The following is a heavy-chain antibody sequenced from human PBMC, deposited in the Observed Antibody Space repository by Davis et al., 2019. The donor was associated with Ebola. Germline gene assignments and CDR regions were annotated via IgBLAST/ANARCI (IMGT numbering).Heavy chain of an antibody. D-gene: IGHD5-18*01. CDR2: IYYSGST. CDR3: AEDVDTAMV. J-gene: IGHJ4*02. V-gene: IGHV4-30-4*01. CDR1: GGSISSSDYY. Sequence: MPSETLSLTCTVSGGSISSSDYYWSWIRQPPGKGLEWIGYIYYSGSTYYNPSLKSRVTISVDTSKNQFSLKLSPVTAADTAVYYCAEDVDTAMVWGQGTLVTVSS.